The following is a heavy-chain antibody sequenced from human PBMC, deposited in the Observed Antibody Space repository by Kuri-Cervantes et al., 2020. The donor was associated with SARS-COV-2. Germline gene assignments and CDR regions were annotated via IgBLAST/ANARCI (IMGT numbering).Heavy chain of an antibody. CDR3: ARDGLRDGYNSCLDY. J-gene: IGHJ4*02. Sequence: GGSLRLSCAASGFTFSSYAMHWVRQAPGKGLEWVAVISYDGSNKYYADSVKGRFTISRDNSKNTLYLQMNSLRAEDTAVYYCARDGLRDGYNSCLDYWGQGTLVTVSS. CDR2: ISYDGSNK. V-gene: IGHV3-30*01. D-gene: IGHD5-24*01. CDR1: GFTFSSYA.